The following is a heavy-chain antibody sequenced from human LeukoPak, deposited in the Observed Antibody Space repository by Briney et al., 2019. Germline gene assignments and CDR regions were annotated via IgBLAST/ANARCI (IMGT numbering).Heavy chain of an antibody. V-gene: IGHV4-59*01. CDR1: GASISSYY. CDR3: ARGGGEMDV. Sequence: SETLSLTCTVSGASISSYYWSWVRQPPEKGLEWIGFISYSGSTNYNPSLKSRVTISVDTSKNQFSLKLSSVTAADTAVYYCARGGGEMDVWGQGTAVTVSS. CDR2: ISYSGST. J-gene: IGHJ6*02. D-gene: IGHD6-25*01.